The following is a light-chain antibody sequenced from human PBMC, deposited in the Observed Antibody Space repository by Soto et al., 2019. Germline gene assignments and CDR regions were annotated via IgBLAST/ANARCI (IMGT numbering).Light chain of an antibody. V-gene: IGKV3-20*01. CDR3: QQYGSSHLYT. CDR2: GAS. Sequence: EIVLTQSPGTLSLSPGERAILSCRASQSVSSSYLAWYQQKPGQAPRLLIYGASSRATGIPDRFSGSGSGTDFTLTISRLEPEDFAVYYCQQYGSSHLYTFGQGTKLEIK. J-gene: IGKJ2*01. CDR1: QSVSSSY.